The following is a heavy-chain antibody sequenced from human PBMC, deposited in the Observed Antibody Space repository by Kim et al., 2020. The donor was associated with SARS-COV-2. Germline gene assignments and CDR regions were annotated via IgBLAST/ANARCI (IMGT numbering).Heavy chain of an antibody. Sequence: SETLSLTCTVSGGSISSGGYYWSWIRQHPGKGLEWIGYIYYSGSTYYNPSLKSRVTISVDTSMNQFSLKLSSVTAADTAVYYCARMGAESGYYYWGQGTLFTVSS. CDR1: GGSISSGGYY. J-gene: IGHJ4*02. CDR3: ARMGAESGYYY. CDR2: IYYSGST. D-gene: IGHD3-22*01. V-gene: IGHV4-31*03.